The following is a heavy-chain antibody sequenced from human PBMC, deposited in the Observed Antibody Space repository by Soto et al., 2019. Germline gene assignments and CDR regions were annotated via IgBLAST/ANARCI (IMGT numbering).Heavy chain of an antibody. CDR1: GFTFSSYA. J-gene: IGHJ4*02. V-gene: IGHV3-30-3*01. Sequence: PGGSLRLSCAASGFTFSSYAMHWVRQAPGKGLEWVAVISYDGSNKYYADSVKGRFTISRDNSKNTLYLQMNSLRAEDTAVYYCARDTPNSSSYYFDYWGQGTLVTVSS. CDR3: ARDTPNSSSYYFDY. CDR2: ISYDGSNK. D-gene: IGHD6-6*01.